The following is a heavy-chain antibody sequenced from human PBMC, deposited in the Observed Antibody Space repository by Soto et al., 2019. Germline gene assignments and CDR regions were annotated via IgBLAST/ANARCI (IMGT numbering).Heavy chain of an antibody. CDR2: IHHSGSI. Sequence: QVQLQQSGPGLVKPSQTLSLTCTVSGDSISSDYYHWTWIRQSPGKGLEWIGYIHHSGSILYNPSLQSRVTISVDTSKNQFSLHLTSVTAADTAVYFCAREDDGGDSLDVWGQGTTVTVSS. CDR3: AREDDGGDSLDV. J-gene: IGHJ6*02. CDR1: GDSISSDYYH. D-gene: IGHD2-21*02. V-gene: IGHV4-30-4*08.